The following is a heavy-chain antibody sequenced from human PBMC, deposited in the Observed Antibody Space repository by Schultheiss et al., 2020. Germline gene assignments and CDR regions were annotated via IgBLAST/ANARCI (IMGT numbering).Heavy chain of an antibody. Sequence: SETLSLTCAVSGGSISSSNWWSWVRQPPGKGLEWIGEINHSGSTNYNPSLKSRVTISVDTSKNQFSLKLSSVTAADTAVYYCARAHPTRNRRNWFDPWGQGTLVNVSS. V-gene: IGHV4-4*02. CDR2: INHSGST. CDR1: GGSISSSNW. D-gene: IGHD2/OR15-2a*01. CDR3: ARAHPTRNRRNWFDP. J-gene: IGHJ5*02.